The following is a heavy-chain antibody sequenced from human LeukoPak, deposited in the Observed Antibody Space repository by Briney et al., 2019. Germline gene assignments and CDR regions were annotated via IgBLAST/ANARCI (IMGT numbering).Heavy chain of an antibody. D-gene: IGHD3-22*01. CDR2: ISWDGGST. Sequence: GGSLRLSCAASGFTFDDYAMHWVRQAPGKSLEWVSLISWDGGSTYYADSVKGRFTISRDNSKNSLYLQMNSLRAEDTALYYCAKDHGYDYYDSSGYSLSWYFDYWGQGTLVTVSS. V-gene: IGHV3-43D*03. CDR3: AKDHGYDYYDSSGYSLSWYFDY. J-gene: IGHJ4*02. CDR1: GFTFDDYA.